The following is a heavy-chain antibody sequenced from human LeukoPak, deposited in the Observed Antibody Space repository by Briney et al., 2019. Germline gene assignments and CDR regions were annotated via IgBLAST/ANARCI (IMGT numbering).Heavy chain of an antibody. Sequence: GRSLSLSCAASGFSFDGYAMHWVRQAPGKGLEWVSGISWNSGSIGYADSVKGRFTISRDNAKNSLYLQMNSLRAEDTALYYCAKGLGIAVAGREDYFDYWGQGTLVTVSS. J-gene: IGHJ4*02. D-gene: IGHD6-19*01. V-gene: IGHV3-9*01. CDR2: ISWNSGSI. CDR1: GFSFDGYA. CDR3: AKGLGIAVAGREDYFDY.